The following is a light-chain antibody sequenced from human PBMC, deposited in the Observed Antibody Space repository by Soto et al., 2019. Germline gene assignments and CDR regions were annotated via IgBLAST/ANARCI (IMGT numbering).Light chain of an antibody. CDR1: QNIRSY. J-gene: IGKJ1*01. Sequence: DSEVTQSPSSLSASVGDRVTITCRASQNIRSYLNWYQQKPGKAPKLLIYAASTLQRGVPSRFSGSTTGTDFTLTITGLQPEDSATYYCQQTFSVPRTFGLGTKVDIK. CDR3: QQTFSVPRT. V-gene: IGKV1-39*01. CDR2: AAS.